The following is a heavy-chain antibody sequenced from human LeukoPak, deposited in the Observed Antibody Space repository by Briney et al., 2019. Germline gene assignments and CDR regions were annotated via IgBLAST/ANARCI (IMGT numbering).Heavy chain of an antibody. V-gene: IGHV3-48*03. J-gene: IGHJ4*02. Sequence: GSLRLSCAASRFTFSSYEINWVRQAPGKGLEWDSYISSSGSTIYYADSVKGRFTISRDNAKNSLYLQMNSLRAEDTAVYYCARDSRPNSSSSRKDFDYWGQGTLVTVSS. CDR3: ARDSRPNSSSSRKDFDY. CDR1: RFTFSSYE. D-gene: IGHD6-6*01. CDR2: ISSSGSTI.